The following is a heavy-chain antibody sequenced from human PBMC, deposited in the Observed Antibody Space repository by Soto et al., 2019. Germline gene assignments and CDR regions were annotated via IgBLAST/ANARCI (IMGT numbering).Heavy chain of an antibody. CDR3: ARLLEQPVGLDDYYYYMDV. J-gene: IGHJ6*03. Sequence: LSLTCTVSGGSISSYYWSWIRQPPGKGLEWIGYIYYRGSTNYNPSLKSRVTISVDTSKNQFSLKLSSVTAADTAVYYCARLLEQPVGLDDYYYYMDVWGKGTTVTVSS. CDR1: GGSISSYY. CDR2: IYYRGST. V-gene: IGHV4-59*08. D-gene: IGHD6-6*01.